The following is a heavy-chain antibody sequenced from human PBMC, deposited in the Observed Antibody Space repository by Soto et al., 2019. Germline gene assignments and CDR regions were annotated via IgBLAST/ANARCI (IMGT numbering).Heavy chain of an antibody. CDR3: AREETAWPLAYGLDV. CDR1: GFTFGTYS. Sequence: GGSLRLSCAASGFTFGTYSMHWVRQAPGKGLEWVSSIDSRGDTYYADSVTGRLTISREYAKNSLSLQMNSLRAEDTAVYYCAREETAWPLAYGLDVWGQGTTVTVSS. D-gene: IGHD2-21*02. CDR2: IDSRGDT. V-gene: IGHV3-21*01. J-gene: IGHJ6*02.